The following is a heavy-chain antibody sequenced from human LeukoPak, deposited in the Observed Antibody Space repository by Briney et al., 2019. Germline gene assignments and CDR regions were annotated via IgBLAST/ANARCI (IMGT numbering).Heavy chain of an antibody. Sequence: HPGGSLRLSCAASGFTFSTSWMSWVRQAPGKGLVWVSHINSDGSSTSYADSVKGRFTISRDNAKNTLYLQMNSLRAEDTAVYYCARVRTNTYGFDYWGQGTLVTVSS. CDR2: INSDGSST. J-gene: IGHJ4*02. V-gene: IGHV3-74*01. CDR1: GFTFSTSW. D-gene: IGHD5-18*01. CDR3: ARVRTNTYGFDY.